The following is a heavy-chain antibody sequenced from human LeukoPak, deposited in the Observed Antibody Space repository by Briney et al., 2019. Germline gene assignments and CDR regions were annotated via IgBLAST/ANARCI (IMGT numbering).Heavy chain of an antibody. CDR1: GFTFSSYS. V-gene: IGHV3-48*04. D-gene: IGHD1-7*01. CDR3: AREISELRGAAFDI. Sequence: GGSLRLSCAASGFTFSSYSMNWVRQAPGRGLEWVSYITSSSLTMSHADSVKGRFTISRDNAKNSLYLRMNSLRAEDTAVYYCAREISELRGAAFDIWGQGTMVTVSS. J-gene: IGHJ3*02. CDR2: ITSSSLTM.